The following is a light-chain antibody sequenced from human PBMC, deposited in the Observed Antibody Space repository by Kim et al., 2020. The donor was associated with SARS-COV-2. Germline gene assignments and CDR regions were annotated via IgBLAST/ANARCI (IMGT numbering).Light chain of an antibody. V-gene: IGKV1-5*01. CDR1: QTITTW. CDR2: EVS. CDR3: QQYHTFPWT. J-gene: IGKJ1*01. Sequence: DIQMTQSPPTLSTSVGDRVTITCRASQTITTWLAWYQQKPGKVPNLLIYEVSTLEDGVPSRFSGGGSGTEFTLTIASLQPDDFATYYCQQYHTFPWTFGQGTKVDIK.